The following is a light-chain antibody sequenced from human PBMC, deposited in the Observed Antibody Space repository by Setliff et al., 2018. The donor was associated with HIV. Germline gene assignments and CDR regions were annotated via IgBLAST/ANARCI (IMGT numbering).Light chain of an antibody. CDR3: NSYTTRSPLGV. CDR1: SSDVGGYNY. CDR2: DVS. J-gene: IGLJ3*02. V-gene: IGLV2-14*03. Sequence: QSVLAQPASVSGSPGQSITTSCTGTSSDVGGYNYVAWYQQHPGKAPKLIMFDVSNRPSGVSNRFSGSKSGNTASLTISGLQAEDEADYYCNSYTTRSPLGVFGRGTKVTVL.